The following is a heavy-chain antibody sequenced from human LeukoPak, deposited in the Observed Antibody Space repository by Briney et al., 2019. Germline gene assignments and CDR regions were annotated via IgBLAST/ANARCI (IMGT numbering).Heavy chain of an antibody. CDR3: ARSIAARSYFDY. J-gene: IGHJ4*02. CDR2: ISGSGGST. D-gene: IGHD6-6*01. V-gene: IGHV3-23*01. Sequence: GGSLRLSCAASGFTFSSYAMSWVRQAPGKGLEGVSAISGSGGSTYYADSVKGRFTISRDNSNNTLYLQMNSLRAEDTAVYYCARSIAARSYFDYWGQGTLVTVSS. CDR1: GFTFSSYA.